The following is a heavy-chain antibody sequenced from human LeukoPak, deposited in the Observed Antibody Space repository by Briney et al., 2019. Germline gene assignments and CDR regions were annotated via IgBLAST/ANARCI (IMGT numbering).Heavy chain of an antibody. J-gene: IGHJ4*02. CDR3: AKDYTSGWYDY. V-gene: IGHV3-23*01. D-gene: IGHD6-19*01. CDR2: ISGSGGST. Sequence: GGSLRLSCAASGFTFSNYAMNWVRQAPGKGLEWVSVISGSGGSTYYADSVKGRFTISRDNSKNTLYLQTNSLRAEDTAIYYCAKDYTSGWYDYWGQGTLVTVSS. CDR1: GFTFSNYA.